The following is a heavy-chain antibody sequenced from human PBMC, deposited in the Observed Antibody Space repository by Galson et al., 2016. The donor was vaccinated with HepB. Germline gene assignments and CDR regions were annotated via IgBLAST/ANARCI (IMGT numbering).Heavy chain of an antibody. CDR1: GASISSPNW. CDR3: AGEGVSFGELYY. Sequence: SETLSLTCAVCGASISSPNWWTWVRQSPGKGLEWIGEIYYSGITNYNPSLKSRVTLSLDKSKNHFFLKLVSVTAADTAVYFCAGEGVSFGELYYWGPGTLVAVSS. CDR2: IYYSGIT. V-gene: IGHV4-4*02. D-gene: IGHD3-10*01. J-gene: IGHJ4*02.